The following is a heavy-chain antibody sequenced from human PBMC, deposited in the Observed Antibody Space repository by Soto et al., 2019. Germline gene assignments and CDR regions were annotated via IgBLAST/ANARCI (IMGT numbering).Heavy chain of an antibody. CDR3: ARGGGNSGYFFDY. CDR2: INHGGST. D-gene: IGHD5-12*01. J-gene: IGHJ4*02. CDR1: GGSLSDYS. Sequence: QVQLRQWGAGLLKPSETLSLRCAVYGGSLSDYSWSWIRQSPEKGLEWIGEINHGGSTKYNPSLKSRVTISVDTSKNQVSLILTSATAADTAVYRCARGGGNSGYFFDYWGRGILVTVSS. V-gene: IGHV4-34*02.